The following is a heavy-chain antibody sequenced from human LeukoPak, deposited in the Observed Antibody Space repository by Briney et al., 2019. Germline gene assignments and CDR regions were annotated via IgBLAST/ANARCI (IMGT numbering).Heavy chain of an antibody. CDR1: GFTFSSYG. CDR2: IRYDGSNK. Sequence: GGSLRLSCAASGFTFSSYGMHWVRQAPGKGLEWVAFIRYDGSNKYYADSVKGRFTISRDNSKNTLYLQMNGLRAEDTAVYYCAKETYDYGDTTVPGSFDYWGQGTLVTVSS. V-gene: IGHV3-30*02. CDR3: AKETYDYGDTTVPGSFDY. D-gene: IGHD4-17*01. J-gene: IGHJ4*02.